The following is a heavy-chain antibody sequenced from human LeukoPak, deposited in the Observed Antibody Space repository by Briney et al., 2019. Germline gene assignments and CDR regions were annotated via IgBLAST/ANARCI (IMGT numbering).Heavy chain of an antibody. Sequence: GESLKISCKGSGYSFTSYWIGWVRQMPGKGLEWMGITYPGDSDTRYSPSFQGQVTISADKSNSTAYLQWSRLKASDTAVYYCANQTGYNYDFGLYWGQGNLVTVSS. CDR1: GYSFTSYW. V-gene: IGHV5-51*01. J-gene: IGHJ4*02. CDR3: ANQTGYNYDFGLY. CDR2: TYPGDSDT. D-gene: IGHD5-18*01.